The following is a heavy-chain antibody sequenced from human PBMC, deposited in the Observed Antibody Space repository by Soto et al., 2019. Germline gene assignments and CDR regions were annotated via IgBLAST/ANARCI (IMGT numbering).Heavy chain of an antibody. D-gene: IGHD3-3*01. CDR2: ISYDGSNK. V-gene: IGHV3-30-3*01. Sequence: SLRLSCAASGFTFSSYAMHWVRQAPGKGLEWVAVISYDGSNKYYADSVKGRFTISRDNSKNTLYLQMNSLRAEDTAVYYCARGDDFWRRYYYGMDVWGQGTTVTVSS. CDR1: GFTFSSYA. CDR3: ARGDDFWRRYYYGMDV. J-gene: IGHJ6*02.